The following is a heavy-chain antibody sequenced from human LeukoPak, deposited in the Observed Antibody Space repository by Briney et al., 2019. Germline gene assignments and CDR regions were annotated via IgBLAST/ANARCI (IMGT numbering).Heavy chain of an antibody. J-gene: IGHJ4*02. Sequence: GGSLRLSCAASGFTFSSYGMSWVRQAPGKGLEWVSAISSSSSTIYYADSVKGRFTISRDNAKNSLSLQMNSLRAEDTAVYYCASDSPPDYWGQGTLVTVSS. CDR1: GFTFSSYG. CDR3: ASDSPPDY. CDR2: ISSSSSTI. V-gene: IGHV3-48*01.